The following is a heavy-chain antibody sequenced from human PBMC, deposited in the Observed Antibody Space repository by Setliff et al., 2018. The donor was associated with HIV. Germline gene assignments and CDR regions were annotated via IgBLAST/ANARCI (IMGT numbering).Heavy chain of an antibody. CDR1: GYTFTSYA. Sequence: AASVKVSCKASGYTFTSYAMHWVRQAPGQRFEWMGRINVGNGNIRYSQKFQGRVAITRDTSASTAYMELSSLGSEDTAVYYCARGYYNSGNYFEYWGQGTLVTVSS. D-gene: IGHD1-20*01. J-gene: IGHJ4*02. CDR2: INVGNGNI. V-gene: IGHV1-3*01. CDR3: ARGYYNSGNYFEY.